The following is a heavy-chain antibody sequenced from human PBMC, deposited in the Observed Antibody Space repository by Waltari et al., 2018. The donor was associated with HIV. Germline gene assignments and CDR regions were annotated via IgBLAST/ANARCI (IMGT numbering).Heavy chain of an antibody. CDR2: MTPNSGKT. Sequence: QVHLVQSGPEVKRPGASVKISCKAYGYTFINFDVNWVRQAAGQGPEWLGWMTPNSGKTASPYIFEDRVTMTRDVSTDTAYMEMSGLTPEDTAIYYCARNSSGKGNRYFYYGLDVWGQGTPVTV. D-gene: IGHD3-22*01. CDR1: GYTFINFD. CDR3: ARNSSGKGNRYFYYGLDV. J-gene: IGHJ6*02. V-gene: IGHV1-8*02.